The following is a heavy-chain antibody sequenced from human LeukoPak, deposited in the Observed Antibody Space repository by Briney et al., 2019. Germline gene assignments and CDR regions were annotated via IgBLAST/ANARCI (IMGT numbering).Heavy chain of an antibody. CDR3: ARDGKIQGGVDY. Sequence: GGSLRLSCAASGFTFSSYWMHWVRQAPGKGLVWVSRINTDGSSTSYADSVKGRFTISRDNAKNTLYLQMNSLRAEDTAVYYCARDGKIQGGVDYWGQGTLATVSS. J-gene: IGHJ4*02. V-gene: IGHV3-74*01. D-gene: IGHD1-1*01. CDR2: INTDGSST. CDR1: GFTFSSYW.